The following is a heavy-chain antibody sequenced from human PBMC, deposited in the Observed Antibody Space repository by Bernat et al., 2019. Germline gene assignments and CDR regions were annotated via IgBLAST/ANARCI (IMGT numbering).Heavy chain of an antibody. V-gene: IGHV3-73*02. J-gene: IGHJ4*02. Sequence: EVQLVESGGGLVQPGGSLKVSCAASGFTFSGSAMHWVRQASGKGLEWVGRIRSKGNSYATAYAESVKGRFTISRDDSKNTAYLQMNSLKTEDTAVYYCTRGIHDYCDPFDYWGQGTLVTVSS. CDR1: GFTFSGSA. CDR2: IRSKGNSYAT. CDR3: TRGIHDYCDPFDY. D-gene: IGHD4-17*01.